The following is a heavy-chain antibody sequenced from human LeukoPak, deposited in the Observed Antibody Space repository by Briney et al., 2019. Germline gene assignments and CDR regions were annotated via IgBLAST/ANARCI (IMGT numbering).Heavy chain of an antibody. J-gene: IGHJ6*03. CDR1: GYSFSSNW. Sequence: GESLKISCKGSGYSFSSNWIGWVRQMPGKGLEWMGIIYPGDSDTRYSPSFQGQVTISADKSISTAYLQWSSLKASDTAMYYCARHALETGSGWFDYYYYMDVWGKGTTVTISS. V-gene: IGHV5-51*01. CDR2: IYPGDSDT. D-gene: IGHD6-19*01. CDR3: ARHALETGSGWFDYYYYMDV.